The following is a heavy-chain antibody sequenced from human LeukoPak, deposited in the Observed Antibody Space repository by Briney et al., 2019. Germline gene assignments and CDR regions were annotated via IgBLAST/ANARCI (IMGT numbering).Heavy chain of an antibody. J-gene: IGHJ6*02. D-gene: IGHD6-13*01. CDR1: GFTFTTYP. Sequence: GGSLRLSCAASGFTFTTYPMTWVRRAPGRGLEWVSAIGTSGNSKYYAVSVRGRFTVSRDNFKNSLYLQMDRVRAEDTAVYYCAAGLYYYGMDVWGQGTTVTVSS. CDR3: AAGLYYYGMDV. V-gene: IGHV3-23*01. CDR2: IGTSGNSK.